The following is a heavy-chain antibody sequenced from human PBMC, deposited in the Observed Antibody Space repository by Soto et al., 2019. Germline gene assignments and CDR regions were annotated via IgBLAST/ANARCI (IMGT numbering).Heavy chain of an antibody. CDR1: GFTFSSYG. V-gene: IGHV3-33*01. CDR3: ARDRGGDCCPGGMDV. Sequence: QVQLVESGGGVVQPGRSLRLSCAASGFTFSSYGMHWVRQAPGKGLEWVAVIWYDGSNKYYADSVKGRFAISRDNSKNTLYLQTNSLRAEDTAVYYCARDRGGDCCPGGMDVWGQGTTVTVSS. J-gene: IGHJ6*02. CDR2: IWYDGSNK. D-gene: IGHD2-21*02.